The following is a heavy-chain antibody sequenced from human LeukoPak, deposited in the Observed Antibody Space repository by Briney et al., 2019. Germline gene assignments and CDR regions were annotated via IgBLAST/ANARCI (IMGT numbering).Heavy chain of an antibody. CDR1: GGSISSDC. J-gene: IGHJ5*02. V-gene: IGHV4-59*01. CDR2: IYHSGST. CDR3: ARGQFGYCSGGSCYWFDP. Sequence: SETLSLTCTVSGGSISSDCWSWVRQPPGKGLEWVGYIYHSGSTHDNRSINNGVTISAGTSKTRFSLKLSSVTAADTAVYYCARGQFGYCSGGSCYWFDPWGQGTLVTVSS. D-gene: IGHD2-15*01.